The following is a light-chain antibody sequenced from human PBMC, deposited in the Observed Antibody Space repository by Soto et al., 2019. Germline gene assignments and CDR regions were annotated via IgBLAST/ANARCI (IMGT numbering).Light chain of an antibody. J-gene: IGLJ2*01. V-gene: IGLV1-44*01. CDR3: AAWDDSLNGVI. CDR1: SSNIGSNS. Sequence: QSVVTQPPSASGTPGQRVTISCSGSSSNIGSNSGNWYQHLPGTAPKLLIYSNNQRPSGVPDRLSGSKSGTSASLAISGLQSEDEADYYCAAWDDSLNGVIFGGGTKLTVL. CDR2: SNN.